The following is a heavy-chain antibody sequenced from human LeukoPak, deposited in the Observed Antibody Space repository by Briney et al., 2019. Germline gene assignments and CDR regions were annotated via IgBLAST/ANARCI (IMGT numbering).Heavy chain of an antibody. CDR3: ARDLGYYRADY. D-gene: IGHD1-26*01. CDR2: IKGDGSDN. Sequence: GGSLRLSCAASGFTFSTYSMNWVRQATGKGLEWVANIKGDGSDNHYVDSVRGRFTISRDNAKNSLYLQMNSLRAEDTAVYYCARDLGYYRADYWGQGTLVTVSS. J-gene: IGHJ4*02. CDR1: GFTFSTYS. V-gene: IGHV3-7*04.